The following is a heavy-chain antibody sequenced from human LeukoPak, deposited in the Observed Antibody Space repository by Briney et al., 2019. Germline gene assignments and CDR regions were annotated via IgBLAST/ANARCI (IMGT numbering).Heavy chain of an antibody. CDR1: GDSISSYY. Sequence: SETLSLTCTVSGDSISSYYWSWIRQPAGKGLEWIGRIYTSGSTNYNPSLKSRVTMSVDTSKNQFSLKLSSVTAADTAVYYCASRSWAAAGTPFDYWGQGTLVTVSS. CDR3: ASRSWAAAGTPFDY. J-gene: IGHJ4*02. CDR2: IYTSGST. D-gene: IGHD6-13*01. V-gene: IGHV4-4*07.